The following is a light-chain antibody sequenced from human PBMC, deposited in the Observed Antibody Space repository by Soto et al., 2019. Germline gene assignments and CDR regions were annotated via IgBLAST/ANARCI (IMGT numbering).Light chain of an antibody. CDR2: DAS. CDR1: QSVSRY. CDR3: QQRSNWPLT. J-gene: IGKJ4*01. Sequence: EIVLTQSPATLSLSPGERATLSCRASQSVSRYLVWYQQKPGQAPRLLIYDASNMATGIPARFSGSGSGTDFTLTISSLEPEDFAVYYCQQRSNWPLTFGGGTKVEIK. V-gene: IGKV3-11*01.